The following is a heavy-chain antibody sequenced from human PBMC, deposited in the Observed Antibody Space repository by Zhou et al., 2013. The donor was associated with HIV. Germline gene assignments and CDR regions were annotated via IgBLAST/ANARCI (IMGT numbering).Heavy chain of an antibody. Sequence: QVQLVQSGAEVKKPGSSVRVSCRASGGTFSADALNWVRQAPGQGLEWMGGIIPIFGTPNYAQKFRGRVTITTDDSTSTAYMQLSSLRSEGTAVYYCARRSGRYFDIWGRGILVTVSS. V-gene: IGHV1-69*05. CDR1: GGTFSADA. CDR3: ARRSGRYFDI. J-gene: IGHJ2*01. D-gene: IGHD1-26*01. CDR2: IIPIFGTP.